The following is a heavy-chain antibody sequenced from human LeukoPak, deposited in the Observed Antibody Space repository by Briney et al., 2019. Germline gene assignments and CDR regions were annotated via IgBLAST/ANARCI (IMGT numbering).Heavy chain of an antibody. J-gene: IGHJ4*02. CDR1: GFTFSRHT. V-gene: IGHV3-64*02. CDR3: ARELDGSGSFDY. CDR2: ISSNGRST. Sequence: AGGSLRLSCAASGFTFSRHTMHWVRQAPGKRLEYFSAISSNGRSTYYADSVKGRFTLSRDNSKNTLYLQMGSLRIEDTAVYYCARELDGSGSFDYWGQGTLVTVSS. D-gene: IGHD3-10*01.